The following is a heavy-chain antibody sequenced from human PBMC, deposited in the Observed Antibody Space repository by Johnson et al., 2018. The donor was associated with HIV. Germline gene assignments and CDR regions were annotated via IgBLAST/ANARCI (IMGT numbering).Heavy chain of an antibody. J-gene: IGHJ3*01. CDR3: ARDPSF. V-gene: IGHV3-30*04. CDR2: ISYYGSNK. Sequence: QVQLVESGGGVVQPGRSLRLSCAASGFTFSSYAMHWVRQAPGKGLEWVAVISYYGSNKYYADSVKGRFTISRDNSKNTLYLQINSLRAEDTAVYYCARDPSFWGQGTMVTVSS. CDR1: GFTFSSYA. D-gene: IGHD3-16*01.